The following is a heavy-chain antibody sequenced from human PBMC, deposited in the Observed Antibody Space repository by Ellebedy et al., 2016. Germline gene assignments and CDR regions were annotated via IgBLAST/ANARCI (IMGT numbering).Heavy chain of an antibody. Sequence: ASVKVSXKVSRYTLTELSMHWVRQAPGKGLEWMGGFDPEDGETIYAQKFQGRVTMTRDTSISTAYMELSRLRSDDTAVYYCARAYYGGNSGNGNWFDPWGQGTLVTVSS. CDR1: RYTLTELS. J-gene: IGHJ5*02. CDR3: ARAYYGGNSGNGNWFDP. D-gene: IGHD4-23*01. V-gene: IGHV1-24*01. CDR2: FDPEDGET.